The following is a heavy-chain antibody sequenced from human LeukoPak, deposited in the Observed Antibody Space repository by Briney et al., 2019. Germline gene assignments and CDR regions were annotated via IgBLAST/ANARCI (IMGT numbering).Heavy chain of an antibody. Sequence: PGGSLRLSCAASGFNFRSSAMAWVRLTPGKGLEWVSSISGSGETIHNADSVKGRFVISRDNSKNTLTLLMNSLGAENTAVYYCTKVVVSGSGDYFASWGQGTLVTVS. CDR3: TKVVVSGSGDYFAS. J-gene: IGHJ4*02. D-gene: IGHD6-19*01. CDR1: GFNFRSSA. CDR2: ISGSGETI. V-gene: IGHV3-23*01.